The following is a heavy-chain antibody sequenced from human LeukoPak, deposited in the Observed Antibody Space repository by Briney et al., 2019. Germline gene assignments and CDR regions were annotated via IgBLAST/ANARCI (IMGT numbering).Heavy chain of an antibody. Sequence: SETLSLTCTVSGYSISSGYYWGWIRQPPGKGLEWIGSIYHSGSTYYNPSLKSRVTISVDTSKNQFSLKLSSVTAADTAVYYCARLLGPKYYYYYYMDVWGKGTTVTISS. J-gene: IGHJ6*03. CDR1: GYSISSGYY. V-gene: IGHV4-38-2*02. CDR2: IYHSGST. CDR3: ARLLGPKYYYYYYMDV.